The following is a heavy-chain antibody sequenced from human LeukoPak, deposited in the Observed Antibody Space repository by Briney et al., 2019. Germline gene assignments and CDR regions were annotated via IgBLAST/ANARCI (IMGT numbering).Heavy chain of an antibody. CDR1: GGSINTYY. Sequence: SETLSLTCTVSGGSINTYYWSWIRQPPGKGLEWIGYIYYSGSTNYNPSLKSRVTISVDTSKNQFSLKLSSVTAADTAVYYCARSRDGYPFDYWGQGTLVTVSS. J-gene: IGHJ4*02. CDR3: ARSRDGYPFDY. CDR2: IYYSGST. D-gene: IGHD5-24*01. V-gene: IGHV4-59*01.